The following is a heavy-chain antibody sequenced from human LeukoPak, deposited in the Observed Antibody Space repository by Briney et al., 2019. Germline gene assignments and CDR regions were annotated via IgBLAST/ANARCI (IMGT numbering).Heavy chain of an antibody. CDR1: GYTFTSYG. CDR3: ARDDGGYDFGY. Sequence: ASVKLSCKASGYTFTSYGISWVRQAPGQGLEWMGWISAYSGNTNYAQKLQGRVTMTTDTSTSTAYMEMRSLRSDDTAVYYCARDDGGYDFGYWGQGTLVTVSS. CDR2: ISAYSGNT. J-gene: IGHJ4*02. V-gene: IGHV1-18*01. D-gene: IGHD5-12*01.